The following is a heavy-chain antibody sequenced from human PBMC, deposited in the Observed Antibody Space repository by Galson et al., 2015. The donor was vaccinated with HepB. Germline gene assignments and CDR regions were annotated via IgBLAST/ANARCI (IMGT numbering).Heavy chain of an antibody. D-gene: IGHD3-16*01. Sequence: CAISGDSVSSNSAAWSWIRQSPSRGLEWLGRAYYRSRWYNDYAVSVKSRVTINPDTSKNQFSLKLNSVTHEDTAVYFCARSARGDFDYWGQGALVTVSS. J-gene: IGHJ4*02. CDR2: AYYRSRWYN. CDR1: GDSVSSNSAA. CDR3: ARSARGDFDY. V-gene: IGHV6-1*01.